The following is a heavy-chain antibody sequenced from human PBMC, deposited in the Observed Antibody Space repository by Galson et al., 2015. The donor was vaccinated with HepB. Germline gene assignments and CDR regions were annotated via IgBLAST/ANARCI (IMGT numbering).Heavy chain of an antibody. Sequence: SVKVSCKGSGYTFTNYAVNWVRQAPGQGLEWMGWISTHTGNPTYAQGFTGRFVFSLDISVNTAHLQISSLKAEDTAVYYCARSASEYSSGWQNWFDPWGQGTLVTVSS. CDR1: GYTFTNYA. D-gene: IGHD6-19*01. V-gene: IGHV7-4-1*02. CDR2: ISTHTGNP. CDR3: ARSASEYSSGWQNWFDP. J-gene: IGHJ5*02.